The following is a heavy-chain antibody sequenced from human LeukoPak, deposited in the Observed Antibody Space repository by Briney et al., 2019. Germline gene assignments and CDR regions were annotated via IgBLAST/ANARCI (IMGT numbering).Heavy chain of an antibody. CDR3: ARRSITMVRGVPQRAFDI. CDR1: GGSISSGGYS. V-gene: IGHV4-30-4*07. CDR2: IYYSGST. J-gene: IGHJ3*02. Sequence: SETLSLTCAVSGGSISSGGYSWSWIRQPPGKGLEWIGYIYYSGSTYYNPSLKSRVTISVDPSKNQFSLKLSSVTAADTAVYYCARRSITMVRGVPQRAFDIWGQGTMVTVSS. D-gene: IGHD3-10*01.